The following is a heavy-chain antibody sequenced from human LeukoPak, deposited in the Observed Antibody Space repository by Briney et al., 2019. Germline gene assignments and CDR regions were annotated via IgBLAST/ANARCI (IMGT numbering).Heavy chain of an antibody. J-gene: IGHJ4*02. CDR1: GFSVIRNY. D-gene: IGHD3-22*01. Sequence: GGSLRLSCAASGFSVIRNYMNWVRQAPGKGLEWVSVIYTNGTTYYADSVKGRFTISRDDSKNTLSLQMNSLRAEDTAVYYCARDLGYDSSGYLDSDYWGQGTLVTVSS. CDR2: IYTNGTT. CDR3: ARDLGYDSSGYLDSDY. V-gene: IGHV3-66*01.